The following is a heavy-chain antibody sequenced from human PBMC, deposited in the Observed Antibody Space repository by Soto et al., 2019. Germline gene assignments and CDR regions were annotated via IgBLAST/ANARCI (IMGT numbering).Heavy chain of an antibody. CDR1: GGSFSGYY. CDR3: ASSKYDVVAGSVWFDP. Sequence: ASETLSLTCAVYGGSFSGYYWSWIRQPPGKGLEWIGEINHSGSTNYNPSLKSRVTISVDTSKNQFSLKLSSVTAADTAVYFCASSKYDVVAGSVWFDPWGQGTLVTVSS. D-gene: IGHD2-21*01. CDR2: INHSGST. J-gene: IGHJ5*02. V-gene: IGHV4-34*01.